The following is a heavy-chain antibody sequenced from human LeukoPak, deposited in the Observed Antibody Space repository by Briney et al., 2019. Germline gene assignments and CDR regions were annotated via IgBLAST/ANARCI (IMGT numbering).Heavy chain of an antibody. CDR3: ARGGSCSSTSCYNYYFDY. V-gene: IGHV4-34*01. CDR1: GGSFSGYY. Sequence: SETLSLTCAVYGGSFSGYYWSWIRQPPGKGLEWIGEINHSGSTNYNLSLKSRVTISVDTSKNQFSLKLSSVTAADTAVYYCARGGSCSSTSCYNYYFDYWGQGTLVTVSS. CDR2: INHSGST. D-gene: IGHD2-2*02. J-gene: IGHJ4*02.